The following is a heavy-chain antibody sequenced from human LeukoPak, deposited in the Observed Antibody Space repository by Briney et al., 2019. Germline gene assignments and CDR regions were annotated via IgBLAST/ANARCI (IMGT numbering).Heavy chain of an antibody. CDR2: INPNSGGT. Sequence: ASVKVSCKASGYTFTGYYMHWVRQAPGQGLEWMGWINPNSGGTNYARKFQGRVTMTRDTFISTAYMELNRLRSDDTAVYYCARDRFRLPFDYWGQGTLVTVSS. CDR3: ARDRFRLPFDY. D-gene: IGHD3-16*02. V-gene: IGHV1-2*02. CDR1: GYTFTGYY. J-gene: IGHJ4*02.